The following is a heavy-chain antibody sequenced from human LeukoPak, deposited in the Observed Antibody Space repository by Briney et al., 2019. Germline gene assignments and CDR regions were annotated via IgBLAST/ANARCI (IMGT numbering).Heavy chain of an antibody. Sequence: ASVKVSCKVSGYTLTELSMHWVRQAPGKGLEWMGGFDPEDGETIYAQTFQGRVTMTEDTSTETVYMELSSLRAEDTAVYYCAKWERWFDPWGQGTLVTVSS. CDR3: AKWERWFDP. J-gene: IGHJ5*02. V-gene: IGHV1-24*01. CDR2: FDPEDGET. CDR1: GYTLTELS. D-gene: IGHD1-26*01.